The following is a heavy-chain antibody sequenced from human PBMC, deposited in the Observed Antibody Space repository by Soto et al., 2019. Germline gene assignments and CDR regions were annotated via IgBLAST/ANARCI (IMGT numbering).Heavy chain of an antibody. CDR3: ARRYDSSGYHTDY. D-gene: IGHD3-22*01. Sequence: PGGSLRLSCAASGFTFSSYAMSWVRQAPGKGLEWVSAISGSGGSTYYADSVKGRFTISRDNSKNTLYLQMNSLRAEGTAVYYCARRYDSSGYHTDYWGQGTLVTVSS. J-gene: IGHJ4*02. CDR1: GFTFSSYA. CDR2: ISGSGGST. V-gene: IGHV3-23*01.